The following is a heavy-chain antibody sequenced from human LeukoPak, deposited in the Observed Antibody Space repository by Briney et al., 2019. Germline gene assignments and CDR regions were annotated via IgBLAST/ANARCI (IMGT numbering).Heavy chain of an antibody. CDR1: GFTFSSYS. Sequence: PGGSLRLSCAASGFTFSSYSMNWVRQAPGKGLEWVSSISSSSSYIYYADSVKGRFTISRDNAKNSLYLQMNSLRAEDTAVYYCARVEGSGQVKYYYYMDVWGKGTTVTVSS. D-gene: IGHD6-19*01. CDR3: ARVEGSGQVKYYYYMDV. J-gene: IGHJ6*03. CDR2: ISSSSSYI. V-gene: IGHV3-21*01.